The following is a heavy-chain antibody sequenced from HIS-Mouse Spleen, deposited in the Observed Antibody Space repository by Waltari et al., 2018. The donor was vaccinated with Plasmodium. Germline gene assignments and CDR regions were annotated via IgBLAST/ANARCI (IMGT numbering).Heavy chain of an antibody. V-gene: IGHV3-7*01. D-gene: IGHD6-13*01. CDR3: ASSWYWYFDL. J-gene: IGHJ2*01. Sequence: EVQLVESGGGLVQPGGSLRLSCAASGFTFSSYWRRGVRQAPGKGLEGVANIKQDGSEKYYVDSVKGRFTNSRDNAKNSLYLQMNSLRAEDTAVYYCASSWYWYFDLWGRGTLVTVSS. CDR2: IKQDGSEK. CDR1: GFTFSSYW.